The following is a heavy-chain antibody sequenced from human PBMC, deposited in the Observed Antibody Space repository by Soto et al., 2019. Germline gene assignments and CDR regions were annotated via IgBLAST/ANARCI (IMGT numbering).Heavy chain of an antibody. V-gene: IGHV5-51*01. Sequence: GESLKISCKGSGYSFHSYWIGWLRQMPGKGLEWRGIIYPGDSDTKYSPSFQGQVTISADKSINTAYLQWSSLKASDTAMYYCARSPPAMPSRDYGMAVWGQGTTVTVSS. CDR3: ARSPPAMPSRDYGMAV. CDR1: GYSFHSYW. D-gene: IGHD2-2*01. J-gene: IGHJ6*02. CDR2: IYPGDSDT.